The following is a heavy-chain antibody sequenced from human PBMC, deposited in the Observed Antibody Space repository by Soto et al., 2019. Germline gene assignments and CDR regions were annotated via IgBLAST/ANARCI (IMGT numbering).Heavy chain of an antibody. CDR2: IYYSGST. V-gene: IGHV4-39*01. D-gene: IGHD5-18*01. J-gene: IGHJ6*02. Sequence: QLQLQESGPGLVKPSETLSLTCTVSGGSISSSSYYWGWIRQPPGKGLEWIGSIYYSGSTYYNPSLKSRVTISVDTSKNQFSLKLSSVTAADTAVYYCARRSGYTAMVDYGMDVWGQGTTVTVSS. CDR1: GGSISSSSYY. CDR3: ARRSGYTAMVDYGMDV.